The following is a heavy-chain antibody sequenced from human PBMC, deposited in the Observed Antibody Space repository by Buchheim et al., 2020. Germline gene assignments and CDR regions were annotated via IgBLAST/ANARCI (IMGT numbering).Heavy chain of an antibody. J-gene: IGHJ3*02. CDR2: INPSGGST. CDR3: ARVRCQYECAFDI. Sequence: QVQLVQSGAEVKKPGASVKVSCKASGYTFTSYYMHWVRQAPGQGLEWMGIINPSGGSTRYAQKFQGRVPLTRETSTRTGYLELSSLRSEDTAVYYCARVRCQYECAFDIWGQGT. CDR1: GYTFTSYY. D-gene: IGHD2/OR15-2a*01. V-gene: IGHV1-46*01.